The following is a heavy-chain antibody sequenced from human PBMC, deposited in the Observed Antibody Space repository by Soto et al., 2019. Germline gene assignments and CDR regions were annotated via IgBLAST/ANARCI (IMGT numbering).Heavy chain of an antibody. J-gene: IGHJ5*02. Sequence: QVRLQQWGTGLLKSSETLSLTCAVYGGSFSGYYWSWLRQPPGKGLEWIGEINHSGSPNYNPSPKSRATISVDTSNNQFSLKMTSVTAADTAVYYCATANWSHHYFDPWGQGTLVTVSS. CDR2: INHSGSP. V-gene: IGHV4-34*01. CDR1: GGSFSGYY. CDR3: ATANWSHHYFDP. D-gene: IGHD1-1*01.